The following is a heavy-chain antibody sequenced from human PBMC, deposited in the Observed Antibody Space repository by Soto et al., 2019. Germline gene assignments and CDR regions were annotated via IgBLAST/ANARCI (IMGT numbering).Heavy chain of an antibody. CDR3: ANLIVFHSSYYHDY. D-gene: IGHD1-26*01. V-gene: IGHV4-34*01. CDR2: INHSGNT. Sequence: QTPGKGLEWIGEINHSGNTNYNPSLKSRVTMLVDTSKNQFSLSLSSVTAADTAVYYCANLIVFHSSYYHDYWGHGTLVTVSS. J-gene: IGHJ4*01.